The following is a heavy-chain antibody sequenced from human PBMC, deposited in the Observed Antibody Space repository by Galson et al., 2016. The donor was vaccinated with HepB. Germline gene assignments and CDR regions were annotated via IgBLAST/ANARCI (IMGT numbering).Heavy chain of an antibody. V-gene: IGHV3-9*01. CDR1: GFTFDDYF. Sequence: SLRLSCAASGFTFDDYFMHWVRLAPGKGLEWVSTISWDSGSIGYADSVKGRFTISRDNANNSLYLQMHSLRTEDTAFYYCAKLGTQYSYGHYTFDYWGQGTLVTVSS. CDR3: AKLGTQYSYGHYTFDY. CDR2: ISWDSGSI. D-gene: IGHD5-18*01. J-gene: IGHJ4*02.